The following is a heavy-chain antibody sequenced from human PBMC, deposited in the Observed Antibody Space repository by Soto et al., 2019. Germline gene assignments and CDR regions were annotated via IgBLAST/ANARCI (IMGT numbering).Heavy chain of an antibody. CDR1: ENTFTNFL. D-gene: IGHD4-17*01. CDR3: ARVTYGDYNFLDS. CDR2: VNPTFGVT. V-gene: IGHV1-46*01. J-gene: IGHJ5*01. Sequence: QGLLIQSGAEVRRPGAAVKISCKASENTFTNFLFHWVRQAPGRSLEWLGMVNPTFGVTKYEQRFQGSLSMTGDTSTSTLFLEVRGLTSNDTALYFCARVTYGDYNFLDSWGQGTLVTVSS.